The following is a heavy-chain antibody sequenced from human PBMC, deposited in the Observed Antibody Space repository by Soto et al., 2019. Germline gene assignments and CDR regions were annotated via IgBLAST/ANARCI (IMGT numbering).Heavy chain of an antibody. CDR3: AKGGAVYGLLTHDY. D-gene: IGHD3-9*01. CDR2: ITGSSSNL. V-gene: IGHV3-23*01. J-gene: IGHJ4*02. Sequence: EVQLLESGGGLEQPGGSLRLSCAASGYTFRDYAMSWVRQAPGKGLEWVTTITGSSSNLYYSDSVKGRFAISRDNSKNTLYLQMDSLTAEDTAVYYCAKGGAVYGLLTHDYWGQGTLVTVPS. CDR1: GYTFRDYA.